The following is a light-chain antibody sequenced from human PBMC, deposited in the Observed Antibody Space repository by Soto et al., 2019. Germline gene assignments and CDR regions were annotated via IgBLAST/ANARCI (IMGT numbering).Light chain of an antibody. J-gene: IGLJ2*01. CDR1: SSDVGGYNY. V-gene: IGLV2-14*01. CDR2: DVS. Sequence: QSVLTQPASVSGSPGQSITISCTGTSSDVGGYNYVSWYQQHPGKAPKLMIYDVSNRPSGVSNRFSGSKSGNTASLTISGLQAEDEADYYCSSYTSSGTLGAVFGGGTKLTVL. CDR3: SSYTSSGTLGAV.